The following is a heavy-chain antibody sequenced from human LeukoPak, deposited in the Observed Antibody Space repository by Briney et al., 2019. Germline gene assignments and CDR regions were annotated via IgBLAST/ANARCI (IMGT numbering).Heavy chain of an antibody. CDR3: ARHSNWNYDY. CDR1: GGSISSYY. Sequence: SSEALSLTCTVSGGSISSYYWSWIRQPPGKGLEWIGYIYYSGSTNYNPSLKSRVTISLDTSKNQFSLKLSSMTAADTAVYYCARHSNWNYDYWGQGTLVTVSS. CDR2: IYYSGST. V-gene: IGHV4-59*08. J-gene: IGHJ4*02. D-gene: IGHD1-7*01.